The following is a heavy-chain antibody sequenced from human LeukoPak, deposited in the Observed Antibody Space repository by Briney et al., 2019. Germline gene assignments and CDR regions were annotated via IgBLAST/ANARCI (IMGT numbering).Heavy chain of an antibody. Sequence: SVKVSCKASGGTFSSYTISWVRQAPGQGLEWMGRIIPILGIANYAQKFQGRVTITADKSTSTAYMELNSLRAEDTAVYYCAKAGPRGLNCFDPWGQGTLVTVSS. CDR3: AKAGPRGLNCFDP. CDR2: IIPILGIA. V-gene: IGHV1-69*02. CDR1: GGTFSSYT. J-gene: IGHJ5*02.